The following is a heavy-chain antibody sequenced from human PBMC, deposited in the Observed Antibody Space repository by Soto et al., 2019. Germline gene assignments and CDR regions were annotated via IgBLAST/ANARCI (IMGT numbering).Heavy chain of an antibody. CDR2: IHYSGATP. J-gene: IGHJ5*02. Sequence: QVQLVQSGAEVKRPGASVKVSCKASGYTFTNYYMHWVRQAPGQGLEWMGVIHYSGATPTYAQKFQGRVTMARDTSTSTVYVELSSLTSEDTAVYYCARVIPGAEAWFHPWGQGTLVTVSS. D-gene: IGHD2-2*01. CDR1: GYTFTNYY. CDR3: ARVIPGAEAWFHP. V-gene: IGHV1-46*01.